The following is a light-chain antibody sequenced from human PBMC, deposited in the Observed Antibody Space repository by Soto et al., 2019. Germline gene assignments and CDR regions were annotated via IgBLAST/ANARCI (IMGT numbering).Light chain of an antibody. CDR3: MQAQQAPFT. Sequence: VMTQSPLYLSVTPGEPASISCRSSQSLRNGDGADSLDRYLQKPGQSPQLLIYLASTRASGVPDKFRGSGTGTDFTLTISRLEADDVGTYYCMQAQQAPFTFGPGTKVDVK. CDR2: LAS. J-gene: IGKJ3*01. CDR1: QSLRNGDGADS. V-gene: IGKV2-28*01.